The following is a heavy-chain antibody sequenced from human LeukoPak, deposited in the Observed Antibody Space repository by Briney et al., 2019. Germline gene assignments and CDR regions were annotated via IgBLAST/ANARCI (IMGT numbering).Heavy chain of an antibody. CDR1: GGSINNYY. Sequence: SETLSLTCTVSGGSINNYYWSWIRQPPGKGLEWIGYIYYRGSTNYNPSLESRVTFSVDTSKNQFSLKLNSVTAADTAVYYCARGGDYGDLRYFDYWGQGTLVTVSS. V-gene: IGHV4-59*01. D-gene: IGHD4-17*01. J-gene: IGHJ4*02. CDR3: ARGGDYGDLRYFDY. CDR2: IYYRGST.